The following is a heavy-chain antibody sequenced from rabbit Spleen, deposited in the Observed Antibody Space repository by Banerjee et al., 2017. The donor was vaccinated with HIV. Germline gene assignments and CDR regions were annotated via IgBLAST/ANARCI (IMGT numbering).Heavy chain of an antibody. Sequence: EQLEESGGGLVKPEGSLTLTCKASGVSLNDKDVMCWVRQAPGKGLEWIGSIYSVIDYTYYASWVKGRFTISKTSSTTVTLQMTSLTVADTATYFCARGSSVITYGSDLWGPGTLVTVS. D-gene: IGHD1-1*01. J-gene: IGHJ6*01. CDR2: IYSVIDYT. CDR3: ARGSSVITYGSDL. V-gene: IGHV1S45*01. CDR1: GVSLNDKDV.